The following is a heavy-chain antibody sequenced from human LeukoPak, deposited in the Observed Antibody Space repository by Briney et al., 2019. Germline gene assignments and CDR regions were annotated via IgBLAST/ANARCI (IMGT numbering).Heavy chain of an antibody. Sequence: SETLSLTCIVSGGSISNDNYYWVWIRQPPGKGLEWIGSICYSGITYYNPSLKSRITISVDTAKNQFSLKLSSVTAADTAVYYCASARNYDVLTGYFLDYWGQGALVTVSS. CDR3: ASARNYDVLTGYFLDY. D-gene: IGHD3-9*01. CDR1: GGSISNDNYY. CDR2: ICYSGIT. J-gene: IGHJ4*02. V-gene: IGHV4-39*01.